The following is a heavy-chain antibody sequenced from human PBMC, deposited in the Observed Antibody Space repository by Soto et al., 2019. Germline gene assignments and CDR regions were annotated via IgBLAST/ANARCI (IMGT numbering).Heavy chain of an antibody. CDR1: GASVTGFY. J-gene: IGHJ4*02. V-gene: IGHV4-59*02. CDR3: ARDRRDGYKRYFEF. D-gene: IGHD5-12*01. CDR2: VFHSGSS. Sequence: SETLSLTCTVSGASVTGFYWSWIRQPPGKGLEWIGYVFHSGSSNYNPSLKSRVTISVDTSENHLSLTLNSVTSADTAVYFCARDRRDGYKRYFEFWGQGNQVTVSS.